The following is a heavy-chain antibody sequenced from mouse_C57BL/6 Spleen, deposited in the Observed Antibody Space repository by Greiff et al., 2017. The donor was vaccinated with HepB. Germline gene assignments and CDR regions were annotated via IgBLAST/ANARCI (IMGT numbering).Heavy chain of an antibody. Sequence: VQLQQPGAELVKPGASVKLSCKASGYTFTSYWMHWVKQRPGQGLEWIGMIHPNSGSTNYNEKFKSKATLTVDKSSSTAYMQLSSLTSEDSAVYYCARDYDGYSYFDYWGQGTTLTVSS. CDR3: ARDYDGYSYFDY. D-gene: IGHD2-3*01. J-gene: IGHJ2*01. V-gene: IGHV1-64*01. CDR2: IHPNSGST. CDR1: GYTFTSYW.